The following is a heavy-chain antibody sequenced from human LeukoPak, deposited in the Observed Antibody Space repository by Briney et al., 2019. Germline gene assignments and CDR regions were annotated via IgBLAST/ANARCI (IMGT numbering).Heavy chain of an antibody. CDR3: ARDLDYYDSSGYYYVYYFDY. J-gene: IGHJ4*02. Sequence: SCKASGGTFSSYAMSWVRQAPGKGLEWVSGISGSGGSTYPADSVKGRFTISRDNAKNTLYLQMNSLRAEDTAVYYCARDLDYYDSSGYYYVYYFDYWGQGTLVTVSS. D-gene: IGHD3-22*01. V-gene: IGHV3-23*01. CDR2: ISGSGGST. CDR1: GGTFSSYA.